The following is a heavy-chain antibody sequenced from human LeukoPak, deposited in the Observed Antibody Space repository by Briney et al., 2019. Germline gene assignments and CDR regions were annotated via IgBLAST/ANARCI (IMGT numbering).Heavy chain of an antibody. J-gene: IGHJ2*01. CDR1: GGSISSGASD. CDR3: ARAARQGFTMIVVPFFYFDL. D-gene: IGHD3-22*01. Sequence: PSETLSLTCTVSGGSISSGASDWGSIRQHPKRGLEWVGYINHRGSTYYNPSLGSRVTMSVDTSKSQFSLTLSSVTAADSAVYYCARAARQGFTMIVVPFFYFDLWGRGTLVTVSS. V-gene: IGHV4-31*03. CDR2: INHRGST.